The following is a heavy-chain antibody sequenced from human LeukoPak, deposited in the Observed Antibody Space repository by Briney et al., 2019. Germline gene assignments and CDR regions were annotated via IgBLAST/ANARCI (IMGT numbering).Heavy chain of an antibody. D-gene: IGHD3-10*01. J-gene: IGHJ3*01. CDR3: ARVGPLWFRLLNTAYV. V-gene: IGHV3-7*01. CDR1: GFTFTSYW. CDR2: INLDGRNK. Sequence: PGESLRLSCAPPGFTFTSYWMTWVRQAPGKGLEWVANINLDGRNKYYADSVKGRFTNSRDNPNNSLYLQMYSLSSEDTAVYYCARVGPLWFRLLNTAYVWGQGTLVTVS.